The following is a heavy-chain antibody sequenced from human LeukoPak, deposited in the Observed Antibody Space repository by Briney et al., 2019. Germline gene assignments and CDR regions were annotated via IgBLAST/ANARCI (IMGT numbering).Heavy chain of an antibody. D-gene: IGHD3/OR15-3a*01. CDR3: AISANHFLTRDAFDL. Sequence: ASVKVSCKASGYSFTSYNINWVRQAPGQGLEWMGWMNPHTGNTGYSQKVQGRVTMTRNTSRRTAYMELSSLRSEDTAVYYCAISANHFLTRDAFDLWGQGTMVTVSS. CDR2: MNPHTGNT. J-gene: IGHJ3*01. CDR1: GYSFTSYN. V-gene: IGHV1-8*01.